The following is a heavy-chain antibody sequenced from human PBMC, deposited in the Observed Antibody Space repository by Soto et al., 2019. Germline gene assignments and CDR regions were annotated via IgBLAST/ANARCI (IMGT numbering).Heavy chain of an antibody. CDR1: GYTFTSYG. J-gene: IGHJ6*02. CDR2: ISAYNGNT. CDR3: ARDSAPMVRGVALLLKNYYYYYGMDV. V-gene: IGHV1-18*01. D-gene: IGHD3-10*01. Sequence: GASVKVSCKASGYTFTSYGISWVRQAPGQGLEWMEWISAYNGNTNYAQKLQCRVTMTTDTSTSTAYMELRSLRSDDTAVYYCARDSAPMVRGVALLLKNYYYYYGMDVWGQGTTVTVSS.